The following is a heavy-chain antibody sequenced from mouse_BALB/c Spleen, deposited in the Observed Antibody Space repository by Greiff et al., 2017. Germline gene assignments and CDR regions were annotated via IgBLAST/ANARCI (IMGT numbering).Heavy chain of an antibody. V-gene: IGHV14-3*02. CDR1: GFNITDTY. J-gene: IGHJ2*01. D-gene: IGHD4-1*01. Sequence: VQLQQSGAELVKPGASVKLSCTASGFNITDTYMYWVKQRPEQSLEWIGRIDPANGSTKYDPKFQGKATITSDTSSNTAYLQLSSLTSEDTAGFCCARSQLTESYYFDYWGQGTTLTVSS. CDR2: IDPANGST. CDR3: ARSQLTESYYFDY.